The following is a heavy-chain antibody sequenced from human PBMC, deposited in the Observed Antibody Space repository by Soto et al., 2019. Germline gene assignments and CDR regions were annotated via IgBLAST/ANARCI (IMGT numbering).Heavy chain of an antibody. V-gene: IGHV3-23*01. D-gene: IGHD3-10*01. CDR2: ISGSGGST. CDR1: GFTFSSYA. Sequence: EVQLLESGGGLVQPGGSLRLSCAASGFTFSSYAMSWVRQAPGKGLEWVSAISGSGGSTYYADSVKGRFTISRDNSKNTLYLQMNSLRAEDTAVYYCAKEPEGSGSFYYYYGMDVWGQGTTVTVSS. CDR3: AKEPEGSGSFYYYYGMDV. J-gene: IGHJ6*02.